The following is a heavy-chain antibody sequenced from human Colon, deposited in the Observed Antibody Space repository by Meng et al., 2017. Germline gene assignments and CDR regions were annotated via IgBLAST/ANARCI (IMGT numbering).Heavy chain of an antibody. CDR2: IKRKTEGATT. D-gene: IGHD3-16*02. CDR3: TTNRYN. CDR1: GFTFSEAG. V-gene: IGHV3-15*01. J-gene: IGHJ4*02. Sequence: EVQLVDVGGGLIKHGWSQRHSCAASGFTFSEAGMTWVRQAPGKGLEWVGRIKRKTEGATTDYAAPVEGRFVISRDDSRKVLFLQMNSLKTEDTAVYYCTTNRYNWGQGTLVTVSS.